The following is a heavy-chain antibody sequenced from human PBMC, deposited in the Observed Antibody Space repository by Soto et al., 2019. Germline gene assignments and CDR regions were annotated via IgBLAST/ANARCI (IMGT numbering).Heavy chain of an antibody. J-gene: IGHJ4*02. CDR2: ISYDGSNK. CDR3: AKEGSSSELDY. Sequence: GSLRLSCAASGFTFSSYGMHWVRQAPGKGLEWVAVISYDGSNKYYADSVKGRFTISRDNSKNTLYLQMNSLRAEDTAVYYCAKEGSSSELDYWGQGTLVTVSS. CDR1: GFTFSSYG. V-gene: IGHV3-30*18. D-gene: IGHD6-6*01.